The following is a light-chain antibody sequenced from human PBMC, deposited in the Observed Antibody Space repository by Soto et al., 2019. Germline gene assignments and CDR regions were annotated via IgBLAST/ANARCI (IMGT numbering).Light chain of an antibody. CDR1: SGDVGAYMY. CDR2: EVT. J-gene: IGLJ1*01. Sequence: QSPLTQPACVSGSPGPSITISCTGTSGDVGAYMYVSLYQHHPGKAPKVMIYEVTNRPSGVSDRFSGSKSGNTASLTISGLQAEDEADYYCCSYTSSRTYVFGTGTKVTVL. V-gene: IGLV2-14*01. CDR3: CSYTSSRTYV.